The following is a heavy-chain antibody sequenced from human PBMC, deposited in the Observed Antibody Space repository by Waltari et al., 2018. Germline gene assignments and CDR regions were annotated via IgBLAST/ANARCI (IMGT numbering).Heavy chain of an antibody. V-gene: IGHV4-38-2*01. CDR3: ARSVSSGWYY. Sequence: QVQLQESGPGLVKPSETLSLTCAVSGYSISSGYYWGWIRQPPGKGLEWIGSIYHSGRTYYNPSLKCRVTRSVDTSKNQFSLKLSSVTAADTAVYYCARSVSSGWYYWGQGTLVTVSS. CDR1: GYSISSGYY. CDR2: IYHSGRT. D-gene: IGHD6-19*01. J-gene: IGHJ4*02.